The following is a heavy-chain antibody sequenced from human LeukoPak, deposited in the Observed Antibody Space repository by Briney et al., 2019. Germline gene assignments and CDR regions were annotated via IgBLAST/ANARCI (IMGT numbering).Heavy chain of an antibody. CDR3: ARGGSYLSAFDI. D-gene: IGHD1-26*01. CDR1: GFTVSSNY. V-gene: IGHV3-53*01. Sequence: GRSLRLSCAASGFTVSSNYMSWVRQAPGKGLEWVSIIYRGGSTFYADSVKGRFTISRDNSKNTLYLQMNGLRAEDTAVYYCARGGSYLSAFDIWGQGTMVTVSS. CDR2: IYRGGST. J-gene: IGHJ3*02.